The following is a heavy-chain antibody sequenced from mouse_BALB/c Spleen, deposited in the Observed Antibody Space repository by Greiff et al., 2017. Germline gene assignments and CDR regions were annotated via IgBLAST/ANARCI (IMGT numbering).Heavy chain of an antibody. CDR2: INPSTGYT. J-gene: IGHJ3*01. CDR1: GYTFTSYW. CDR3: ARSTGTLAY. V-gene: IGHV1-7*01. Sequence: QVQLKESGAELAKPGASVKMSCKASGYTFTSYWMHWVKQRPGQGLEWIGYINPSTGYTEYNQKFKDKATLTADKSSSTAYMQLSSLTSEDSAVYYCARSTGTLAYWGQGTLVTVSA. D-gene: IGHD4-1*01.